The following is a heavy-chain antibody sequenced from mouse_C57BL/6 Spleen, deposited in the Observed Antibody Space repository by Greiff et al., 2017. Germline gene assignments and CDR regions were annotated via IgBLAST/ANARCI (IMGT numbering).Heavy chain of an antibody. Sequence: QVQLQQPGAELVKPGASVKLSCKASGYTFTSYWMHWVKQRPGQGLEWIGEIDPSDSYTNYNQKFKGKSTLTVDKSSSTAYMQLSSLTSEDSAVYYCARWANAMDYWGQGTSVTVSS. CDR3: ARWANAMDY. D-gene: IGHD3-1*01. V-gene: IGHV1-69*01. CDR2: IDPSDSYT. CDR1: GYTFTSYW. J-gene: IGHJ4*01.